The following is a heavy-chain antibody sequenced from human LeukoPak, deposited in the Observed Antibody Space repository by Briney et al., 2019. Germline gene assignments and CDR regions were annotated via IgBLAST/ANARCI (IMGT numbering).Heavy chain of an antibody. CDR3: VCYEPSTRMAVAWCDC. V-gene: IGHV1-18*01. D-gene: IGHD6-19*01. CDR2: ISAYNGNT. Sequence: PSVKVSCKASGYTFTSYGISLVRQAPGQALEWMGWISAYNGNTNYAQKLQGRVTMTTDTSTSTAYMELRSLRYADTAVDTCVCYEPSTRMAVAWCDCWGHGTLVTVSS. CDR1: GYTFTSYG. J-gene: IGHJ5*01.